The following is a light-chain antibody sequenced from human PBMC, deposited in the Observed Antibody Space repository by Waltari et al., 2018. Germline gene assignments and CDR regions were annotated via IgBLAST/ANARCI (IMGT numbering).Light chain of an antibody. V-gene: IGKV3-15*01. J-gene: IGKJ1*01. CDR2: DAT. Sequence: EIVMTQSPATLSVSPGESATLSCRASQSIGSHLAWYQQKPGQAPRLLIYDATTRDTDIAARFSGSGSGTEFTLTISSLQSEDFAVYFCQQYRDWPRTFGHGTKVETK. CDR3: QQYRDWPRT. CDR1: QSIGSH.